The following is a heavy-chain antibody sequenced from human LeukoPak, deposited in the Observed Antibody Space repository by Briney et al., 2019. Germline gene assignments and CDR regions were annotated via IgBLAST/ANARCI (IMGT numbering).Heavy chain of an antibody. CDR3: ARLPLIGYCSSTSCLPINYYYYGMDV. Sequence: GGSLRLSCAASGFTFSSYEMNWVRQAPGKGLEWVSYISSSGSTIYYADSVKGRFTISRDNAKNSLYLQMNSLRAEDTAVYYCARLPLIGYCSSTSCLPINYYYYGMDVWGKGTTVTVSS. J-gene: IGHJ6*04. V-gene: IGHV3-48*03. CDR1: GFTFSSYE. D-gene: IGHD2-2*01. CDR2: ISSSGSTI.